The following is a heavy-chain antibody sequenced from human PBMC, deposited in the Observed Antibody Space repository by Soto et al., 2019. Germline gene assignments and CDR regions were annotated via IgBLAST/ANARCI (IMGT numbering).Heavy chain of an antibody. D-gene: IGHD3-16*01. Sequence: PGESLKISCTGSGYHFTNYWIAWVRQMPGKGLEWVGIIYPTDSDTRYSPSFQGQVTISADKSISTAYLQWSSLKASDTAMYYCARTFTLIRSNFDYWGPGSLVTVSS. V-gene: IGHV5-51*01. J-gene: IGHJ4*02. CDR1: GYHFTNYW. CDR2: IYPTDSDT. CDR3: ARTFTLIRSNFDY.